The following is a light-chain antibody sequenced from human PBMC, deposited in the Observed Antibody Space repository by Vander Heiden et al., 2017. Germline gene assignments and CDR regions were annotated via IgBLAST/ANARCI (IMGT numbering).Light chain of an antibody. CDR1: QSVTNSY. CDR3: QQYGSSPFT. CDR2: GAS. J-gene: IGKJ2*01. V-gene: IGKV3-20*01. Sequence: IWLPQSPGTLSLSPGERATLSCRASQSVTNSYLAWYQQKPGQAPRLLIYGASSRATGIPDRFSGSGSGTDFTLTISRLEPEDFAVYYCQQYGSSPFTFGQGTKLEIK.